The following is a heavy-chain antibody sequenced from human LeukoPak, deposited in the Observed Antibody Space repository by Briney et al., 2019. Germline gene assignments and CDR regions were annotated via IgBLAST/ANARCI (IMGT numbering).Heavy chain of an antibody. Sequence: SETLSLTCAIYSESFSGYFWSWIRQPPGKGLEWIGEINYSGSTNYNPSLKSRVTISVDTSKNQFSLKLSSVTAADTAVYYCAGLTYYYDSSGYPNWFDPWGQGTLVTVSS. CDR1: SESFSGYF. V-gene: IGHV4-34*01. CDR3: AGLTYYYDSSGYPNWFDP. CDR2: INYSGST. D-gene: IGHD3-22*01. J-gene: IGHJ5*02.